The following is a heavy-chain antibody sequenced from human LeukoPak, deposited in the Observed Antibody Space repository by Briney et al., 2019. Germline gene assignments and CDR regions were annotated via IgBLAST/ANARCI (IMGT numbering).Heavy chain of an antibody. CDR2: ISAYNGNT. CDR3: ARDRPKVVEVTAMGY. D-gene: IGHD2-21*02. J-gene: IGHJ4*02. V-gene: IGHV1-18*01. CDR1: GYTFTSYG. Sequence: ASVKVSCKASGYTFTSYGISWVRQAPGQGLEWMGWISAYNGNTNYAQKLQGRVTMTTDTSTSTAYMELRSLRSDDTAVYYCARDRPKVVEVTAMGYWGQGTLVTVSS.